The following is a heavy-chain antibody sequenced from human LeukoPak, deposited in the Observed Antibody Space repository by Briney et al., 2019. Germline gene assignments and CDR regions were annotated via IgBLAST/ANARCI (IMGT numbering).Heavy chain of an antibody. D-gene: IGHD5-18*01. J-gene: IGHJ4*02. Sequence: PSETLSLTCTVSGGSISSGDYYWSWIRQPPGKGLEWIGYIYYSGSTYYNPTLKSRVTISVDTSNNQFSLKLSSVTAADTAVYYCARDLPALVPVYWVQGTLVTVSS. V-gene: IGHV4-30-4*01. CDR2: IYYSGST. CDR3: ARDLPALVPVY. CDR1: GGSISSGDYY.